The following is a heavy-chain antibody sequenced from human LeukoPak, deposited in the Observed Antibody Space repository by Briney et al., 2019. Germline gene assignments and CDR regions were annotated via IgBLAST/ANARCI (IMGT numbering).Heavy chain of an antibody. J-gene: IGHJ1*01. V-gene: IGHV5-51*01. Sequence: GESLKISCKGSGYSFTNYWIGWVRQMPGKGLEWMGIIYPGDSDTRYSPSFQGQVTISADKSISTAYLQWSSLKASDTTMYYCARGVYSGSSYFQHWGQGTLVTVSS. CDR2: IYPGDSDT. CDR1: GYSFTNYW. CDR3: ARGVYSGSSYFQH. D-gene: IGHD6-6*01.